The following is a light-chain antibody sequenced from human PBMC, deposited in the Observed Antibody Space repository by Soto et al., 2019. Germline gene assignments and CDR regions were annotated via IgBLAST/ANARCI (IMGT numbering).Light chain of an antibody. CDR2: EVN. Sequence: QSALTQPPSASGSPGQSVTISCTGTSSDVGAYNYVSWYQQHPGKAPKLMLYEVNKRPSGVPDRFSGSKSGNTASLTVSGLQAEDEADYYCSSYVGNNNLVFGGGTKLTV. J-gene: IGLJ2*01. CDR3: SSYVGNNNLV. CDR1: SSDVGAYNY. V-gene: IGLV2-8*01.